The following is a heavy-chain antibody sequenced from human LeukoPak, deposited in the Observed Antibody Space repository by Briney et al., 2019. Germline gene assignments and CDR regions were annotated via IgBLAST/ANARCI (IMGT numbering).Heavy chain of an antibody. CDR3: ARPQNWYFDL. Sequence: SETLSLTCTVSGGSISSSYWSWIRQPPGKGLEWIGYFYNSGSTNYHSSLKSRVTISVDTSKTQFSLKLTSVTAADTAVYYCARPQNWYFDLWGRGTLVTVSS. CDR2: FYNSGST. V-gene: IGHV4-59*08. CDR1: GGSISSSY. J-gene: IGHJ2*01.